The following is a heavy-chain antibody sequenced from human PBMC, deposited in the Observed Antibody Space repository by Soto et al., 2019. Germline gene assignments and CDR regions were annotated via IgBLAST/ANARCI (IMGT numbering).Heavy chain of an antibody. V-gene: IGHV4-59*08. CDR2: IYYSGST. Sequence: PSETLSLTCTVSGGSISSYYWSWIRQPPGKGLEWIGYIYYSGSTNYNPSLKSRVTISVDTSKNQFSLNLSSVTAADTAVYYCARQRRDFDYWGQGSLVTVSS. J-gene: IGHJ4*02. CDR3: ARQRRDFDY. CDR1: GGSISSYY.